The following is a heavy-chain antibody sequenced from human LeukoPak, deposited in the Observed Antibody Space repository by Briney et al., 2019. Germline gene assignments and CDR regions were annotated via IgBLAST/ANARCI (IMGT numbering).Heavy chain of an antibody. D-gene: IGHD3-22*01. CDR1: GGSIRSYY. CDR2: IYYSGTT. V-gene: IGHV4-59*06. CDR3: TRADYYGSSAYPY. J-gene: IGHJ4*02. Sequence: SETLSLTCTVSGGSIRSYYWTWIRQHPGKGLEWIGYIYYSGTTFYNPSLKSRVTISIDTSKNQFSLKLTSVTAADTAVYYCTRADYYGSSAYPYWGQGTLVTVSS.